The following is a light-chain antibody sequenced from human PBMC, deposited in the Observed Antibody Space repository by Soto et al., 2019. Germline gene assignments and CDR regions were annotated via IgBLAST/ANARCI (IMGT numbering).Light chain of an antibody. CDR2: EVS. V-gene: IGLV2-14*01. Sequence: QSVLPQPASVSGSPVQSITISCTGASSDVGNCNCVSWYQQHPGKAPKLMIYEVSNRPSGVSDRFSGSKAGNTASLTISGLQAEDEADYYCSSFTTSSTWVFGGGTKLTVL. J-gene: IGLJ3*02. CDR3: SSFTTSSTWV. CDR1: SSDVGNCNC.